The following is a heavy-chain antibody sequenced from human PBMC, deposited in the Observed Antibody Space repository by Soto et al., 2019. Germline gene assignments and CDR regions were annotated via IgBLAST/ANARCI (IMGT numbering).Heavy chain of an antibody. CDR3: ARGRCRNYDYGMDV. J-gene: IGHJ6*02. V-gene: IGHV1-8*01. CDR2: MNPNSSNT. Sequence: QVQLVQSGAEVKKPGASVKVSCKASGYTFTSHDINWVRQATGQGLEWMGWMNPNSSNTGYAQKFQGRVTMTRNTSISTAYMELSSLRSEDTAVYYCARGRCRNYDYGMDVWGQGTTVTVSS. CDR1: GYTFTSHD.